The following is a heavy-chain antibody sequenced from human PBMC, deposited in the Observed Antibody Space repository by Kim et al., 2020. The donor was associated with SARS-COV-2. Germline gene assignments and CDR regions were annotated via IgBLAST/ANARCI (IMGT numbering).Heavy chain of an antibody. CDR1: GYTFTSHA. J-gene: IGHJ4*02. Sequence: ASVKVSCKASGYTFTSHAMHWVRQAPGQRLEGIGFINVGNGNTKYSEKFQGRVTITRDTSASTAYMELSSLRSEDTALYYCARATGSGSYLLDFWGQGTLVTVSS. V-gene: IGHV1-3*01. CDR2: INVGNGNT. D-gene: IGHD3-10*01. CDR3: ARATGSGSYLLDF.